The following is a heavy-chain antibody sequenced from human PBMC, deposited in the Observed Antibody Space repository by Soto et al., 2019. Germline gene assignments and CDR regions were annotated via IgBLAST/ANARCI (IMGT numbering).Heavy chain of an antibody. CDR1: GGSFSGYY. Sequence: SETLSLTCAVYGGSFSGYYWSWIRQPPGKGLEWIGEINHSGSTNYNPSLKSRVTISVDTSKNQFSLKLSSVTAADTAVYYCARGLGYFQHWGQGTLVTVSS. V-gene: IGHV4-34*01. J-gene: IGHJ1*01. CDR2: INHSGST. CDR3: ARGLGYFQH. D-gene: IGHD7-27*01.